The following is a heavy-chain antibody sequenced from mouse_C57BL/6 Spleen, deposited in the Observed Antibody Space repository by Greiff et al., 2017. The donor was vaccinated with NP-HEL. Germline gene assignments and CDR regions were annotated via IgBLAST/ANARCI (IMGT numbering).Heavy chain of an antibody. CDR2: IYPYNGVS. Sequence: EVKLMESGPELVKPGASVKISCKASGYSFTGYYMHWVKQSHGNILDWIGYIYPYNGVSSYNQKFKGKATLTVDKSSSTAYMELRSLTSEDSAVYYCASSLTTVDWYFDVWGTGTTVTVSS. J-gene: IGHJ1*03. D-gene: IGHD1-1*01. V-gene: IGHV1-31*01. CDR1: GYSFTGYY. CDR3: ASSLTTVDWYFDV.